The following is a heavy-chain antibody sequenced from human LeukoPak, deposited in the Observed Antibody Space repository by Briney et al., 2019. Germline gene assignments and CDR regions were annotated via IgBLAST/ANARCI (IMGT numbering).Heavy chain of an antibody. CDR1: GCTFTSYD. Sequence: ASVKVSCKASGCTFTSYDINWVRQATGQGLEWMGWMNPNSGNTGYAQKFQGRVTMTRNTSISTAYMELSSLRSEDTAVYYCARVIAARDYYYYYYMDVWGKGTTVTVSS. J-gene: IGHJ6*03. D-gene: IGHD6-6*01. CDR2: MNPNSGNT. CDR3: ARVIAARDYYYYYYMDV. V-gene: IGHV1-8*01.